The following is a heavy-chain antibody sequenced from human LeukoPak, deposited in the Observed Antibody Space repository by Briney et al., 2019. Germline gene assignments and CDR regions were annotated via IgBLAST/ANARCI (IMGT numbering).Heavy chain of an antibody. J-gene: IGHJ4*02. CDR1: GFTFDDYA. Sequence: GGSLRLSCAASGFTFDDYAMHWVRQAPGKGLEWVSGISWNSGSIGYADSVKGRFTISRDNAKNSLYLQMNSLRAEDTAVYYCARDKGEWELLLNYWGQGTLVTVSS. CDR2: ISWNSGSI. CDR3: ARDKGEWELLLNY. V-gene: IGHV3-9*01. D-gene: IGHD1-26*01.